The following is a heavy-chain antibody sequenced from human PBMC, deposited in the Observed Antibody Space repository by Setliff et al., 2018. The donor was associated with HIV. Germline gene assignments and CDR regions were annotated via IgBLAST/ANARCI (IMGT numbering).Heavy chain of an antibody. V-gene: IGHV1-2*02. CDR3: AKNYFDTSGWSAVDY. CDR1: GYAFTGYF. D-gene: IGHD3-22*01. J-gene: IGHJ4*02. CDR2: INPNTGNT. Sequence: ASVKVSCKASGYAFTGYFIHWVRQAPGQGFEWMGWINPNTGNTHYPPSFQGRVTMTRDTSTTTAYMELSSLRSDDTAVYYCAKNYFDTSGWSAVDYWGQGTLVTVSS.